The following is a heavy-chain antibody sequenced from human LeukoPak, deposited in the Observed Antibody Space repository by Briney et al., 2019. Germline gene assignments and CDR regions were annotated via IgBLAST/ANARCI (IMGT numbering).Heavy chain of an antibody. V-gene: IGHV1-18*01. CDR2: ISAYNGNT. CDR3: AGDVGSYRDTYYFDY. D-gene: IGHD3-16*02. J-gene: IGHJ4*02. Sequence: ASVKVSCKASGYTFTSYGISWVRQAPGQGLEWMGWISAYNGNTNYAQKLQGRVTMTTDTSTSTAYMELRSLRSDDTAVYYCAGDVGSYRDTYYFDYWGQGTLVTVSS. CDR1: GYTFTSYG.